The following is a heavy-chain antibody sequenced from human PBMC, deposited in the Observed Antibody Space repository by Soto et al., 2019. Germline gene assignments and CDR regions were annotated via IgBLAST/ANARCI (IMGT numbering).Heavy chain of an antibody. CDR1: GFTFSSYA. Sequence: EVQLVESGGGLVQPGGSLRLSCAASGFTFSSYAMHWVRQAPGKGLEYVSAISSNGGSTYYANSVKGRFTISRDNSKNPLYLQMGRLRAEDMAVYYCAREGYCSSNSCYSFDYWGQGTLVTVSS. D-gene: IGHD2-2*01. CDR2: ISSNGGST. CDR3: AREGYCSSNSCYSFDY. V-gene: IGHV3-64*01. J-gene: IGHJ4*02.